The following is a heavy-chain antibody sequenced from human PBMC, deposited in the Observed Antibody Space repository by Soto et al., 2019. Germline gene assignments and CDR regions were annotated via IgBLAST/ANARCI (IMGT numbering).Heavy chain of an antibody. CDR1: GFTFSSYA. Sequence: QVQLVESGGGVVQPGRSLRLSCAASGFTFSSYAMHWVRQAPGKGLEWVAVISYDGSNKYYADSVKGRFTISRDNSKNTLYLQMNSLRAEDTAVYYCAREGGRYYRTPEPWGQGTLVTVSS. CDR2: ISYDGSNK. CDR3: AREGGRYYRTPEP. D-gene: IGHD1-26*01. V-gene: IGHV3-30-3*01. J-gene: IGHJ5*02.